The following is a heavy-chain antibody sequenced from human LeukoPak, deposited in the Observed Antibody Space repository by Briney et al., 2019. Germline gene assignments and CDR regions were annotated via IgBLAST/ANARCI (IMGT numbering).Heavy chain of an antibody. V-gene: IGHV1-2*06. CDR2: INPNSGGT. CDR3: AKLSSWYFLDY. J-gene: IGHJ4*02. CDR1: GGTFSSYA. Sequence: ASVKVSCKASGGTFSSYAISWVRQAPGQGLEWMGRINPNSGGTNYAQKFQGRVTMTRGTSISTAYMELSRLRSDDTAVYYCAKLSSWYFLDYWGQGTLVTVSS. D-gene: IGHD6-13*01.